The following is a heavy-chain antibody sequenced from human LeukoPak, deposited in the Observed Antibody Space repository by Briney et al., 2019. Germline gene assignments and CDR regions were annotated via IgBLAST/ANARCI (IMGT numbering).Heavy chain of an antibody. CDR1: GYTFTSYG. J-gene: IGHJ4*02. Sequence: ASVKVSCKASGYTFTSYGISWVRQAPGQGLEWMGWISAYNGNTNYAQKLQGRVTMTTDTSTSTAYMELRSLRADDTAVYYCARYQARYYDSSGYLPYRFDYWGQGTLVTVSS. CDR3: ARYQARYYDSSGYLPYRFDY. CDR2: ISAYNGNT. V-gene: IGHV1-18*01. D-gene: IGHD3-22*01.